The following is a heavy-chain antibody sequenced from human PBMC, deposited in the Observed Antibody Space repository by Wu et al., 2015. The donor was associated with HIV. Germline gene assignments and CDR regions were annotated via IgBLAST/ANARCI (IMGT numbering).Heavy chain of an antibody. V-gene: IGHV1-69*12. Sequence: QVQLVQSGAEVKKPGSSVKVSCKASGGTFSSYAISWVRQAPGQGLEWMGGIIPIFGTANYAQKFQGRVTITADESTSTAYMELSSLRSEDTAVYYCAILGYSGYDRPYYFDYWGQGTLVTVSS. CDR3: AILGYSGYDRPYYFDY. CDR2: IIPIFGTA. D-gene: IGHD5-12*01. J-gene: IGHJ4*02. CDR1: GGTFSSYA.